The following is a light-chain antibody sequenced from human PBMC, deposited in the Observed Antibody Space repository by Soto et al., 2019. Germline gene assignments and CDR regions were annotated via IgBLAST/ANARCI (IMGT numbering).Light chain of an antibody. CDR2: EVS. V-gene: IGLV2-14*01. CDR3: RSYTTSKTXLYV. CDR1: SSYTAGYNY. Sequence: QSALTQPASVSWSPGQSITISCTGTSSYTAGYNYVSWYQQHPGKAHKLMIYEVSNRPSGVSNRFSGSQSGNTASLTISGLQAEDEATYYCRSYTTSKTXLYVVGTRTKVXV. J-gene: IGLJ1*01.